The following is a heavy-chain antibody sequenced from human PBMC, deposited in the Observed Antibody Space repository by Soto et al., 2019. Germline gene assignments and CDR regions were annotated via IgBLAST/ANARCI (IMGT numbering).Heavy chain of an antibody. V-gene: IGHV4-59*08. CDR3: ARQINRLLAWLDP. Sequence: SETLSLTCSLSGGPITSYYWSWIRQPPGKGLEWIGNIYYYGSTNYNPSLKSRVTISVDTSKNQFSLKLSSVTASDTAVYSCARQINRLLAWLDPWGQGTLVTVS. D-gene: IGHD3-3*02. CDR1: GGPITSYY. CDR2: IYYYGST. J-gene: IGHJ5*02.